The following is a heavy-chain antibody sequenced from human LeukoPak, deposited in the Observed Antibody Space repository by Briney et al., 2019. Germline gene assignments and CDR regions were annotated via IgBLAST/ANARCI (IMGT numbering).Heavy chain of an antibody. CDR3: ARSVGATNFDY. CDR2: INHSGST. V-gene: IGHV4-34*01. D-gene: IGHD1-26*01. CDR1: GGSFSGYY. J-gene: IGHJ4*02. Sequence: SETLSLTCAVYGGSFSGYYWSWIRQPPGKGLEWIGEINHSGSTNYNPSLKSRVTISVDTSKNQFSLKLSSVTAADTAVYYCARSVGATNFDYWGQGTLVTVSS.